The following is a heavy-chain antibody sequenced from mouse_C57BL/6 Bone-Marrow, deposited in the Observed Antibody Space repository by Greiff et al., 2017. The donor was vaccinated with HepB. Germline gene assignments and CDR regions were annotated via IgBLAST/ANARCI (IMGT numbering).Heavy chain of an antibody. V-gene: IGHV1-85*01. J-gene: IGHJ4*01. D-gene: IGHD3-2*02. CDR3: ARMELRLPHYYAMDY. CDR1: GYTFTSYD. CDR2: IYPRDGST. Sequence: QVQLQQSGPELVKPGASVKLSCKASGYTFTSYDINWVKQRPGQGLEWIGWIYPRDGSTKYNEKFKGKATLTVDTSSSTAYMKLHSLTSEDSAVYFCARMELRLPHYYAMDYWGQGTSVTVSS.